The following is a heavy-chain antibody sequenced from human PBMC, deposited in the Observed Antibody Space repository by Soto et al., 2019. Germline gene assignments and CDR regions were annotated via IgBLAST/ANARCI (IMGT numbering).Heavy chain of an antibody. D-gene: IGHD5-12*01. CDR1: GFTFSSSA. CDR2: VSANGQGI. J-gene: IGHJ6*02. CDR3: VKKIMGYAAHSDAMDV. V-gene: IGHV3-23*01. Sequence: GGSLRLSCAASGFTFSSSAISWVRQAPGKGLEWVSAVSANGQGIYYADSVRGRFTISRDNSNSALYVQMNSLRPEDTAVYYCVKKIMGYAAHSDAMDVWGQGTTVTVSS.